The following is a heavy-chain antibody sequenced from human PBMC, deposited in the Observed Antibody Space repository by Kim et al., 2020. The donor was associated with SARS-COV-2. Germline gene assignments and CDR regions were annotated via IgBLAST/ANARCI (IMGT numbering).Heavy chain of an antibody. CDR1: GGSFSGYY. D-gene: IGHD5-12*01. V-gene: IGHV4-34*01. CDR2: INHSGST. CDR3: ARGKGIVDIVATISRPTVTYYFDY. Sequence: SETLSLTCAVYGGSFSGYYWSWIRQPPGKGLEWIGEINHSGSTNYNPSLKSRVTISVDTSKNQFSLKLSSVTAADTAVYYCARGKGIVDIVATISRPTVTYYFDYWGQGTLVTVSS. J-gene: IGHJ4*02.